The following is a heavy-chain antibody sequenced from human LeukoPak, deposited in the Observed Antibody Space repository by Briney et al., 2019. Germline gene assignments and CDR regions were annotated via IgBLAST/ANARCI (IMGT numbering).Heavy chain of an antibody. CDR3: AIVYGSGSYRDY. J-gene: IGHJ4*02. D-gene: IGHD3-10*01. CDR2: ISSSSSYI. Sequence: GRSLRLSCAASGFTFEDYAMHWVRQAPGKGLEWVSSISSSSSYIYYTDSVKGRFTISRDNAKNSLYLQMNSLRAEDTAVYYCAIVYGSGSYRDYWGQGTLVTVSS. V-gene: IGHV3-21*01. CDR1: GFTFEDYA.